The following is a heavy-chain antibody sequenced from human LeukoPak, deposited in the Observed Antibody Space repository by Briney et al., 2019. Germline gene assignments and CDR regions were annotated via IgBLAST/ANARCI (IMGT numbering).Heavy chain of an antibody. CDR3: ARDRYYDSSGYYRNWYFDL. D-gene: IGHD3-22*01. CDR2: ISAYNGNA. V-gene: IGHV1-18*01. J-gene: IGHJ2*01. CDR1: GYTFSIYG. Sequence: ASVKVSCKASGYTFSIYGISWVRQAPGQGLEWMGWISAYNGNANCAQQFQGRVTMTTDTSTSTAYMELRSLRSDDTAVYYCARDRYYDSSGYYRNWYFDLWGRGTLVTVSS.